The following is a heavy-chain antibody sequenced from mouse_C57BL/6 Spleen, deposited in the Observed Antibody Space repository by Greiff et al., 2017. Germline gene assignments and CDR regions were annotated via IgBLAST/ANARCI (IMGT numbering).Heavy chain of an antibody. CDR1: GYAFSSSW. Sequence: QVQLLQSGPELVKPGASVKISCKASGYAFSSSWMNWVKQRPGKGLEWIGRIYPGDGDTNYNGKFKGKATLTVDKSSSTAYMQLSSLTSEDSAVYFCADAWVSYDKYCDVWGTGTTVTVSS. CDR2: IYPGDGDT. CDR3: ADAWVSYDKYCDV. J-gene: IGHJ1*03. D-gene: IGHD2-12*01. V-gene: IGHV1-82*01.